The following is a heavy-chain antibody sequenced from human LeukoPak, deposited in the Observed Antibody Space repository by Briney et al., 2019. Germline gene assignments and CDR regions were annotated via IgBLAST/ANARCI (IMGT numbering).Heavy chain of an antibody. J-gene: IGHJ4*02. CDR2: IDPTDSYT. Sequence: GESLKIPRKGSGYNFTSYLVSWVRPIPGEGLEGKGEIDPTDSYTNSNPSFQGHVTISADKSISTAYLQWSSLKASDTAMYYCARHYGSGTLNYWGQGTLVTVSS. CDR1: GYNFTSYL. CDR3: ARHYGSGTLNY. D-gene: IGHD3-10*01. V-gene: IGHV5-10-1*01.